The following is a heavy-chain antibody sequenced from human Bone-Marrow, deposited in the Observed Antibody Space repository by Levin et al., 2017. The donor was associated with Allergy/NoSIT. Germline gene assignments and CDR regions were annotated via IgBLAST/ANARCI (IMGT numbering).Heavy chain of an antibody. CDR3: ARPAGNFPIDAVFDI. V-gene: IGHV1-69*01. CDR2: FIPISATT. D-gene: IGHD3-10*01. J-gene: IGHJ3*02. Sequence: PGESLKISCKASGGTFSGYAINWVRQAPGQGLEWMGGFIPISATTNYAQRFQGRVTITADESTSTAYMELTSLKSEDTAFYYCARPAGNFPIDAVFDIWGQGTLVTVSS. CDR1: GGTFSGYA.